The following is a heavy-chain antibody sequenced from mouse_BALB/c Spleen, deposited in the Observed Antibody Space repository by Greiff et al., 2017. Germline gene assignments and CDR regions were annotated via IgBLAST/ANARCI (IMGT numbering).Heavy chain of an antibody. CDR3: ARLREFAY. V-gene: IGHV1-4*01. CDR2: INPSSGYT. Sequence: LVESGAELARPGASVKMSCKASGYTFTSYTMHWVKQRPGQGLEWIGYINPSSGYTNYNQKFKDKATLTADKSSSTAYMQLSSLTSEDSAVYYCARLREFAYWGQGTLVTVSA. J-gene: IGHJ3*01. D-gene: IGHD1-1*01. CDR1: GYTFTSYT.